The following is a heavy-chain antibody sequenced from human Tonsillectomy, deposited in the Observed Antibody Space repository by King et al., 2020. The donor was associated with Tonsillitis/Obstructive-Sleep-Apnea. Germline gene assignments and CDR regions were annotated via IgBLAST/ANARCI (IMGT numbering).Heavy chain of an antibody. J-gene: IGHJ6*03. V-gene: IGHV4-34*01. CDR2: INHSGST. CDR3: ARGDIVVVPAAHYYYYYLDV. D-gene: IGHD2-2*01. Sequence: VQLQQWGAGLLKPSETLSLPCAVYGGSFRDYYWNWIRQPPGKGLEWIGEINHSGSTNYNPSLKSRVTISVDTSKNQFSLKLSSVTAADTAVYYCARGDIVVVPAAHYYYYYLDVWGKGTTVTVSS. CDR1: GGSFRDYY.